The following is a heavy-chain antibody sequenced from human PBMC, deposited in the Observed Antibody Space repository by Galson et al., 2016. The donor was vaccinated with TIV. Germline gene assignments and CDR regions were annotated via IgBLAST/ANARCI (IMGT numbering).Heavy chain of an antibody. J-gene: IGHJ6*02. CDR2: INPLLGTV. CDR3: ATDRNTALDTYHAYYGMDA. CDR1: GDTFSMIV. Sequence: QSGAEVKKPGESLKISCKASGDTFSMIVFNWVRQAPGQGLDWMGGINPLLGTVNNAQKFQGRVTFTADESRSTAYMELGSLKSEDTAIYYCATDRNTALDTYHAYYGMDAWGQGTAIIVSS. V-gene: IGHV1-69*01. D-gene: IGHD5-18*01.